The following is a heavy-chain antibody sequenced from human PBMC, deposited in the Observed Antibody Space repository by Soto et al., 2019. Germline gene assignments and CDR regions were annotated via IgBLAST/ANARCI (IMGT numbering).Heavy chain of an antibody. D-gene: IGHD6-13*01. CDR2: INPNSGGT. CDR3: AKSYGVIAAAGYDY. CDR1: GYTFTGYY. Sequence: ASVKVSCKASGYTFTGYYMHWVRQAPGQGLEWMGWINPNSGGTNYAQKFQGWVTMTRDTSISTAYMELSRLRSDDTAVYYCAKSYGVIAAAGYDYWGHGTLITSPQ. J-gene: IGHJ4*01. V-gene: IGHV1-2*04.